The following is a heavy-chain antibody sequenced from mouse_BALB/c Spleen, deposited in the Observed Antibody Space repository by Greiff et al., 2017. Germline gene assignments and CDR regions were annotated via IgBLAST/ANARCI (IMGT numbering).Heavy chain of an antibody. CDR3: ARGGGNYAMDY. CDR1: GYTFTDYA. J-gene: IGHJ4*01. V-gene: IGHV1S137*01. CDR2: ISTYYGDA. Sequence: QVQLQQSGAELVRPGVSVKISCKGSGYTFTDYAMHWVKQSHAKSLEWIGVISTYYGDASYNQKFKGKATMTVDKSSSTAYMELARLTSEDSAIYYCARGGGNYAMDYWGQGTSVTVSS.